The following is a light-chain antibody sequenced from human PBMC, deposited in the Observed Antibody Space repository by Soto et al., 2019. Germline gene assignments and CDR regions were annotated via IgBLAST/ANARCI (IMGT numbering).Light chain of an antibody. CDR2: VNTDGSH. J-gene: IGLJ2*01. Sequence: QPVLTQSPSASASLGAPVRLTCTLSSGHSNYVIAWHQQQPQKGPRYLMKVNTDGSHNKGDGIPDRFSGSSSGAERYLTISSLHSEDEADYYCQTWGTDSVVFGGGTKVTVL. V-gene: IGLV4-69*01. CDR1: SGHSNYV. CDR3: QTWGTDSVV.